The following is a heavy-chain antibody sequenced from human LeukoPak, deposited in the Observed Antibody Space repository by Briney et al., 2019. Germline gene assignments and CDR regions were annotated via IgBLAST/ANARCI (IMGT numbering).Heavy chain of an antibody. D-gene: IGHD6-13*01. CDR3: ARVGAAAGTDY. Sequence: ASVKVSCKASGYIFTSFSITWVRQAPGQGLEWMKCISAYNGNTNYAQKLQGRVTTTTDTSTSTAYMALRSLRSDDTAVYYCARVGAAAGTDYWGQGTLVTVSS. J-gene: IGHJ4*02. V-gene: IGHV1-18*01. CDR1: GYIFTSFS. CDR2: ISAYNGNT.